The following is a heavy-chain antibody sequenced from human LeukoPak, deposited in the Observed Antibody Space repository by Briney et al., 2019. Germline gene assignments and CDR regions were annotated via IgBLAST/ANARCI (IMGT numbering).Heavy chain of an antibody. J-gene: IGHJ3*02. D-gene: IGHD2-15*01. V-gene: IGHV4-4*07. Sequence: PSETLSLTCTVSGGSITNYYWSWIRQPAGKGLEWIGRIYGSGSTDYNPSLKSRVTMSVDTSKNQFSLKLSSMTAADAAVYYCARLPVVVVAAPKKNAFDIWGQGTMVTVSS. CDR3: ARLPVVVVAAPKKNAFDI. CDR2: IYGSGST. CDR1: GGSITNYY.